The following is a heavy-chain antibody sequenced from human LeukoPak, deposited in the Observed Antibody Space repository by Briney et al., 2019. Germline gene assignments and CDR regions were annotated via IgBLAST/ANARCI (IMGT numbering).Heavy chain of an antibody. CDR1: GGSISSYY. CDR2: IYYSGST. CDR3: ARGPDLTALN. J-gene: IGHJ4*02. V-gene: IGHV4-59*01. Sequence: SETLSLTCTVSGGSISSYYWSWIRQPPGKGLEGIGYIYYSGSTNYNPSLKSRVTISVDTSKNQFSLKLSSVTAADTAVYYCARGPDLTALNWGQGTLVTVSS. D-gene: IGHD3-9*01.